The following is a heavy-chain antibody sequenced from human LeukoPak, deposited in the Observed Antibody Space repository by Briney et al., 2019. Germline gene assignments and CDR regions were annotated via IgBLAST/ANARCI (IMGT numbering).Heavy chain of an antibody. Sequence: SETLSLTCAVYGGSFSGYYWSWIRQPPGKGLEWIGEINHSGSTNYNPSLKSRVTISVDTSKNQFSLKLSSVTAADTAVYYCARHPSGLRRQKLRLKDDFFDPWGQGTLVTVSS. CDR2: INHSGST. D-gene: IGHD4-11*01. CDR1: GGSFSGYY. V-gene: IGHV4-34*01. CDR3: ARHPSGLRRQKLRLKDDFFDP. J-gene: IGHJ5*02.